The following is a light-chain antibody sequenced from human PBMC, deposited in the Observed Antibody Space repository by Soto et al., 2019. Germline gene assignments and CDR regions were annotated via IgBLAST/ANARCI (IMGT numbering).Light chain of an antibody. J-gene: IGLJ2*01. Sequence: QSALTQPASVSGSLGQSITISCTGTSGDVGGYNYVSWYQQHPGKAPKLMIYDVSNRPSGVSNRFSGSKSGNTASLTISGLQAEDEAGYYCSSYTSSSTVVFGGGTKVTVL. V-gene: IGLV2-14*01. CDR1: SGDVGGYNY. CDR3: SSYTSSSTVV. CDR2: DVS.